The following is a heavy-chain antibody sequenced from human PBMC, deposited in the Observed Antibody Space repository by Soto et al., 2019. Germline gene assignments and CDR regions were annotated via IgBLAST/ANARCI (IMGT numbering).Heavy chain of an antibody. CDR1: GFSFSNYA. CDR3: TLQRTTVYIVYFDY. V-gene: IGHV3-23*01. D-gene: IGHD4-17*01. J-gene: IGHJ4*02. CDR2: ISGSGGST. Sequence: EVQLLESGGDLVQPGGSLRLSCAASGFSFSNYAMSWVRQAPGKGLEWVSIISGSGGSTDYADSVKGRFTISRDNSKNTLYLQMNSLRPEDTAVYYCTLQRTTVYIVYFDYWGQGTLVTVSS.